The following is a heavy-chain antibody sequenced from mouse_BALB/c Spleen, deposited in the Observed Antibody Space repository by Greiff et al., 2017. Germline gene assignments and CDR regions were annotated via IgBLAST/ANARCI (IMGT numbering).Heavy chain of an antibody. D-gene: IGHD2-4*01. CDR1: GFTFSSYA. CDR2: ISSGGSYT. CDR3: ARQADYDFDY. V-gene: IGHV5-9-3*01. Sequence: DVKLVESGGGLVKPGGSLKLSCAASGFTFSSYAMSWVRQTPEKRLEWVATISSGGSYTYYPDSVKGRFTISRDNAKNTLYLQMSSLRSEDTAMYYCARQADYDFDYWGQGTTLTVSS. J-gene: IGHJ2*01.